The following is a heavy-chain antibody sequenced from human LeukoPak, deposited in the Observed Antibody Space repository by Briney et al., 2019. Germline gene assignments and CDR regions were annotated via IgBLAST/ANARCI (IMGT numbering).Heavy chain of an antibody. CDR1: GYTFTGYY. V-gene: IGHV1-2*02. CDR2: INPNSGGT. Sequence: VASVKVSCKASGYTFTGYYMHWVRQAPGQGLGWMGWINPNSGGTNYAQKFQGRVTMTRDTSISTAYMELSRLRSDDTAVYYCARDLRCGGDCEDYWGQGTLVTVSS. D-gene: IGHD2-21*02. CDR3: ARDLRCGGDCEDY. J-gene: IGHJ4*02.